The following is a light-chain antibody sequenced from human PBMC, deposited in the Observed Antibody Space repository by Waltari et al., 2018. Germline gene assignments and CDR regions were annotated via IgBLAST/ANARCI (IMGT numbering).Light chain of an antibody. CDR1: YSNIGHNS. CDR3: AAWDDSLNGV. V-gene: IGLV1-44*01. Sequence: QSVLTQPPSASGTPGQRVTISCSGSYSNIGHNSVNWYQQVPGTAPKLLIYNNDRRPSGVPDRCSGSKSGTSASLASSGLQSEDEADYYCAAWDDSLNGVFGGGTKLTVL. CDR2: NND. J-gene: IGLJ3*02.